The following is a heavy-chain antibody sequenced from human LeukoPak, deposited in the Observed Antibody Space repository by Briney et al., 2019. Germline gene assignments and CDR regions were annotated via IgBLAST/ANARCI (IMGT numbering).Heavy chain of an antibody. CDR1: GFTFSSYA. D-gene: IGHD3-3*01. J-gene: IGHJ4*02. CDR2: ISGSGGST. V-gene: IGHV3-23*01. Sequence: HPGGSLRLSCAASGFTFSSYAMSWVRQAPGKGLEWVSAISGSGGSTYYADSVKGRFTISRDNSKNTLYLQMNCLRAEDTAVYYCAKDSPTNYDFWSGRPYYFDYWGQGTLVTVSS. CDR3: AKDSPTNYDFWSGRPYYFDY.